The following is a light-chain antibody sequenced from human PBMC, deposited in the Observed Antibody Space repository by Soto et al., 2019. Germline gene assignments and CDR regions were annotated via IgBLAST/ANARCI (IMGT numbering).Light chain of an antibody. V-gene: IGLV2-14*01. J-gene: IGLJ3*02. CDR1: TSDVGGYDF. CDR2: EVS. CDR3: SSYTSTTAWV. Sequence: QSALTQPASVSGSPGQSITISCTGTTSDVGGYDFVSWYQQHPGKAPKLIIYEVSNRPSGVSNRFSASKSGNTASLTISGLQAEDEADYHCSSYTSTTAWVFGGGTKLIVL.